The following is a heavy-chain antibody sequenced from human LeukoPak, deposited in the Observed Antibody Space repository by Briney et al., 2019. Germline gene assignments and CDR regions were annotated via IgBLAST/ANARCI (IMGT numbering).Heavy chain of an antibody. CDR3: ASGGRIVVNPFDY. D-gene: IGHD3-22*01. CDR1: GYTFTSYD. J-gene: IGHJ4*02. Sequence: ASVKVSCKASGYTFTSYDINWVRQAPGQGLEWMGGIIPIFGTANYAQKFQGRVTITTDESTSTAYMELSSLRSEDTAVYYCASGGRIVVNPFDYWGQGTLVTVSS. CDR2: IIPIFGTA. V-gene: IGHV1-69*05.